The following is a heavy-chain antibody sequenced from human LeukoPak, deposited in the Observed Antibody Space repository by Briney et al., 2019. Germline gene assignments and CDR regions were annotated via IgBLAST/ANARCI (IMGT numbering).Heavy chain of an antibody. CDR2: INTNSGDT. CDR1: GYTFTGYH. D-gene: IGHD2-2*01. Sequence: ASVKVSCKASGYTFTGYHMHWVRQAPGQGLEWMGRINTNSGDTNYAQKFQGRVTMTRDTSISTAYMELSRLRFDDTAVYYCARDYCSSTSCLFDYWGQGTLVTASS. J-gene: IGHJ4*02. V-gene: IGHV1-2*06. CDR3: ARDYCSSTSCLFDY.